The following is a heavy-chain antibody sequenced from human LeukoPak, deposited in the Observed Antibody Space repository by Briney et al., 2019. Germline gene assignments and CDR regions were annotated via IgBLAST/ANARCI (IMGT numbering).Heavy chain of an antibody. CDR1: GGSFSGYY. J-gene: IGHJ5*02. V-gene: IGHV4-34*01. Sequence: KTSETLSLTCAVYGGSFSGYYWSWIRQPPGKGLEWIGEINHSGSTNYNPSLKSRVTISVDTSKNQFSLKLSSVTAADTAVYYCARARGAYGDYQNNWFDPWGQGTLVTVSS. CDR3: ARARGAYGDYQNNWFDP. D-gene: IGHD4-17*01. CDR2: INHSGST.